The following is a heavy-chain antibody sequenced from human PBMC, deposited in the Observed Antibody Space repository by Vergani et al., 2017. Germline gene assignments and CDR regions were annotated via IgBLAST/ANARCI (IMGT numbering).Heavy chain of an antibody. CDR3: ASVSEDAFDI. CDR2: ISSSGSTI. D-gene: IGHD5/OR15-5a*01. J-gene: IGHJ3*02. CDR1: GFTFSSYG. Sequence: VQLVESGGGVVQPGRSLRLSCAASGFTFSSYGMHWVRQAPGKGLEWVSYISSSGSTIYYADSVKGRFTISRDNAKNSLYLQMNSLRAEDTAVYYCASVSEDAFDIWGQGTMVTVSS. V-gene: IGHV3-48*04.